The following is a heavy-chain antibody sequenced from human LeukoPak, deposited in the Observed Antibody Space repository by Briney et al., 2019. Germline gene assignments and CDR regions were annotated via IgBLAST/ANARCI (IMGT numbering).Heavy chain of an antibody. Sequence: PSETLSLTCTVSGGSISSYYWSWIRQPPGKGLEWIGYIYYSGSTNYNPSLKSRVTISVDTSKNQFSLKLSSVTAADTAVYYCARAFYDFWSGYSFWSDPWGQGTLVTVSS. CDR2: IYYSGST. CDR3: ARAFYDFWSGYSFWSDP. CDR1: GGSISSYY. D-gene: IGHD3-3*01. V-gene: IGHV4-59*01. J-gene: IGHJ5*02.